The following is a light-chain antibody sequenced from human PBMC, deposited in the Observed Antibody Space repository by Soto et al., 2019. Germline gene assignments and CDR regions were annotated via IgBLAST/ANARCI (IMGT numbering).Light chain of an antibody. Sequence: QAAPTQPASVSGSPGQSISISCTGTSSDVGGYNYVSWYQQHPGKAPKLMIYDVSNRPSGVSNRFSGSKSGNTASLTISGLQAEDEADYYCSSYTSSSTYVVGTGTKVTVL. V-gene: IGLV2-14*01. CDR1: SSDVGGYNY. CDR3: SSYTSSSTYV. CDR2: DVS. J-gene: IGLJ1*01.